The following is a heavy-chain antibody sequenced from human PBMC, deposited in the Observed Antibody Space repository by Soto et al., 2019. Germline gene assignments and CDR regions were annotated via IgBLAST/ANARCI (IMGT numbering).Heavy chain of an antibody. CDR1: GYTFTSYG. Sequence: VKVSCKASGYTFTSYGISWVRQAPGQGLEWMGWISAYNGNTNYAQKLQGRVTMTTDTSTSIAYMELRSLRSDDTAVYYCARRVYIKSGYYSDYWGQGTLVTVSS. CDR3: ARRVYIKSGYYSDY. J-gene: IGHJ4*02. CDR2: ISAYNGNT. V-gene: IGHV1-18*01. D-gene: IGHD3-22*01.